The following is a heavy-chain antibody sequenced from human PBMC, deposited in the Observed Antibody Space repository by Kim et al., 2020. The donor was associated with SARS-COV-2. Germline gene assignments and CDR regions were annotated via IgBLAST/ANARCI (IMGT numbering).Heavy chain of an antibody. CDR3: AKDPAYDSSGYGPPSGY. CDR1: GFTFSSYG. J-gene: IGHJ4*02. V-gene: IGHV3-30*18. D-gene: IGHD3-22*01. Sequence: GGSLRLSCAASGFTFSSYGMHWVRQAPGKGLEWVAVISYDGSNKYYADSVKGRFTISRDNSKNTLYLQMNSLRAEDTAVYYCAKDPAYDSSGYGPPSGYWGQGTLVTVSS. CDR2: ISYDGSNK.